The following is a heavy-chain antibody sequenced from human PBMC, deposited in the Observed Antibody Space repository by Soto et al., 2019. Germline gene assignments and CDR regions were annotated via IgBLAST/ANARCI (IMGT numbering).Heavy chain of an antibody. J-gene: IGHJ6*02. CDR3: AKVISGQWRKRNYYYGMDV. CDR2: ISGSGVST. V-gene: IGHV3-23*01. D-gene: IGHD6-19*01. Sequence: GGSLRLSCAASGFTFSSYAMSWVRQAPGKGLEWVSAISGSGVSTYYADSVKGRFTISRDNSKNTLYLQMNSLRAEDSAVYYCAKVISGQWRKRNYYYGMDVWGQGTTVTVS. CDR1: GFTFSSYA.